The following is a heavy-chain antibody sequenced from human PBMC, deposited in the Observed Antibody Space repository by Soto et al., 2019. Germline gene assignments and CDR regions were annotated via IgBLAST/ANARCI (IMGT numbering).Heavy chain of an antibody. CDR1: GYTFTDYF. Sequence: QVQLVQSGAEVRKPGASVKVSCKASGYTFTDYFLHWVRQAPGQGLEWIGWINPNSGGTTYAQKFQGRVTMNRDTSITTAYMEVNRLQSDDTAVYYCARVGLLVRGIRVNYFDYWGQGTLVTASS. D-gene: IGHD3-10*01. J-gene: IGHJ4*02. V-gene: IGHV1-2*02. CDR3: ARVGLLVRGIRVNYFDY. CDR2: INPNSGGT.